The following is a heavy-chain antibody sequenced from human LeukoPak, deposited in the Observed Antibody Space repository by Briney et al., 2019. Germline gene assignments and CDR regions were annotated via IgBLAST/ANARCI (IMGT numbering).Heavy chain of an antibody. CDR1: GFTFSSYW. Sequence: GGSLRLSCAASGFTFSSYWMHWVRQAPGKGLVWVSRINGDGDTTTYADSVKGRFTISRDNAKNTLYLQMNNLRAEDTAMYYCARDQRVTGRPDIDYWGQGTLVIVSS. CDR2: INGDGDTT. J-gene: IGHJ4*02. V-gene: IGHV3-74*01. D-gene: IGHD6-6*01. CDR3: ARDQRVTGRPDIDY.